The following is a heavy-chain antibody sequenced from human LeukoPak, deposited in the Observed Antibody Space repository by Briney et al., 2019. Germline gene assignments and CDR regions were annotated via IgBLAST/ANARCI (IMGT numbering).Heavy chain of an antibody. V-gene: IGHV6-1*01. CDR1: GDSVSSNSAA. CDR3: ARALGYYYGSGSSYYYYMDV. CDR2: TYYRSKWYK. J-gene: IGHJ6*03. D-gene: IGHD3-10*01. Sequence: SQTLSLTCAISGDSVSSNSAAWNWIRQSPSRGLEWLGRTYYRSKWYKDYAVSVKSRIAIKPDTSKNQISLQLNSVTPEDTAVYYCARALGYYYGSGSSYYYYMDVWGKGTTVTVSS.